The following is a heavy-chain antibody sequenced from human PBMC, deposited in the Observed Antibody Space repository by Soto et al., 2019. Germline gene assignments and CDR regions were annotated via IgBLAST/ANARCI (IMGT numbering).Heavy chain of an antibody. Sequence: QVQLQESGPGLVKPSETLSLTCTVSGGSISSYYWSWIRQPPGKGLEWIGYIYYSGGTNYNPSLKSRVTISVDTSKNQFSLKLSSATAADTAVYYCARRYGGNLDYWGQGTLVTVSS. CDR3: ARRYGGNLDY. CDR2: IYYSGGT. J-gene: IGHJ4*02. CDR1: GGSISSYY. D-gene: IGHD1-1*01. V-gene: IGHV4-59*08.